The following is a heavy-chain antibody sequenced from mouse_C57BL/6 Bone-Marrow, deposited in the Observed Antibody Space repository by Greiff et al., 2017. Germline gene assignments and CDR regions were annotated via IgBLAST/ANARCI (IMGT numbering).Heavy chain of an antibody. CDR3: TTWGDYGFDY. V-gene: IGHV14-4*01. Sequence: VQLQQSGAELVRPGASVKLSCTASGFNIKDDYMHWVKQRPEQGLEWIGWIDPENGDTEYASKFQGKATITADTSSNTAYLQLSSLTSEDTAVDYCTTWGDYGFDYWGQGTTLTVSS. D-gene: IGHD2-4*01. CDR2: IDPENGDT. J-gene: IGHJ2*01. CDR1: GFNIKDDY.